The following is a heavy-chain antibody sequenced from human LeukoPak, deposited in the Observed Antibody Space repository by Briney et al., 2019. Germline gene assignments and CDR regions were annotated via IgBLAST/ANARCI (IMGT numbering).Heavy chain of an antibody. Sequence: PSETLSLTCSVSGGSISSYYWSWIRQPPGKGLEWIGRIYTSGSTNYKPSLRSRVTMSVDMSKSQFSLKLSSVTAADTAVYYCAREIKEDYFDYWGQGTLVTVSS. V-gene: IGHV4-4*07. J-gene: IGHJ4*02. CDR3: AREIKEDYFDY. CDR1: GGSISSYY. CDR2: IYTSGST.